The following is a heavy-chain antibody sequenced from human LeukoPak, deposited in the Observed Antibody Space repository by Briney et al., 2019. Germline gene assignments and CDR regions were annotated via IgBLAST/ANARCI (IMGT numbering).Heavy chain of an antibody. CDR3: ARVTGYMIEDYFDY. CDR2: IYHSGST. V-gene: IGHV4-38-2*02. Sequence: PSETLSLTCTVSGYSISSGYYWGWIRQPPGKGLEGIGSIYHSGSTYYNPSLKSRVTISVDTSKNQFSLKLSSVTAADTAVYYCARVTGYMIEDYFDYWGQGTLVTVSS. CDR1: GYSISSGYY. D-gene: IGHD3-22*01. J-gene: IGHJ4*02.